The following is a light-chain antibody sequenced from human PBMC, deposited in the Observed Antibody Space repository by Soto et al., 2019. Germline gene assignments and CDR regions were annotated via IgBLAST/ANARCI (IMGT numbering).Light chain of an antibody. CDR2: DAS. CDR3: HQRSKWPLT. J-gene: IGKJ4*01. CDR1: QSVSSY. Sequence: EIVLTQSPATLSLSPGERATLSCRASQSVSSYLAWYQQKPGQAPRLLIYDASNRAAGIPARFSGSWSGTDFTLTISSLEPEDFAVYYCHQRSKWPLTFGGGTKVEIK. V-gene: IGKV3-11*01.